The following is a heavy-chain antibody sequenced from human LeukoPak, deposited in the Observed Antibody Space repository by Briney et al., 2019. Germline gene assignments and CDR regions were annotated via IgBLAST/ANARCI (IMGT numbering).Heavy chain of an antibody. CDR2: INHNGNVN. Sequence: PGGSLRLSCAASGFTFSSYWMNWARQAPGKGLEWVASINHNGNVNYYVDSVKGRFTISRDNAKNSLYLQMSNLRAEDTAVYFCTRVHLVIYGSDYLDYWGQGTLVTVSS. J-gene: IGHJ4*02. CDR1: GFTFSSYW. V-gene: IGHV3-7*03. CDR3: TRVHLVIYGSDYLDY. D-gene: IGHD3-10*01.